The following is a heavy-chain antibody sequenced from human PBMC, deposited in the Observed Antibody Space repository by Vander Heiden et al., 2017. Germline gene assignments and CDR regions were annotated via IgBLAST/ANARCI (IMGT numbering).Heavy chain of an antibody. J-gene: IGHJ3*01. D-gene: IGHD3-22*01. Sequence: EVQLLESGVGLVQPGGSLRLSCAASGFTFSSYAMNWVRQAPGKGLEWVSGISGSGGRTYYADSVKGRFTISRDNSKNTLYVQMNSLRAEDTAVYYCAKGVAYYYDTSGLDAFDVWGQGTMVTVSS. CDR1: GFTFSSYA. CDR2: ISGSGGRT. CDR3: AKGVAYYYDTSGLDAFDV. V-gene: IGHV3-23*01.